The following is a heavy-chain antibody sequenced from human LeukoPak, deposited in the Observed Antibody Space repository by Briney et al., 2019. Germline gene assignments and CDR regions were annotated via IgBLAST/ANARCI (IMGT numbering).Heavy chain of an antibody. CDR3: ARSPVGTTPFDY. D-gene: IGHD1-26*01. Sequence: GGSLRLSCAASGFTFSSYGMHWVRQAPGKGLEWVAVIWYDGSNKYYADSVKGRFTISRDNSKNTLYLQMNSLRAEDTAVYYCARSPVGTTPFDYWGQGTLVTVSS. J-gene: IGHJ4*02. V-gene: IGHV3-33*01. CDR2: IWYDGSNK. CDR1: GFTFSSYG.